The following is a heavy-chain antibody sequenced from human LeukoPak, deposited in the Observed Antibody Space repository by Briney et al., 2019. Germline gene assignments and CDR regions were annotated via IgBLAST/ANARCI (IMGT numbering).Heavy chain of an antibody. D-gene: IGHD5-18*01. V-gene: IGHV4-59*01. CDR2: IYYSGST. Sequence: PSETLSLTCTVSGGSISSYYWSWIRQPPGKGLEWIGYIYYSGSTNYNPSLKSRVTISVDTSKNQFSLKLSSVTAADTAVYYCAKVGYSYGYGYWGQGTLVTVSS. J-gene: IGHJ4*02. CDR3: AKVGYSYGYGY. CDR1: GGSISSYY.